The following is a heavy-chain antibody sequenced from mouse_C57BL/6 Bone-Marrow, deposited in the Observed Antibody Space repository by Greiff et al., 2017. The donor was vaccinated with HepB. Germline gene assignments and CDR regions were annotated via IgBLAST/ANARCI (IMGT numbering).Heavy chain of an antibody. Sequence: EVKLMESGEGLVKPGGSLKLSCAASGFTFSSYAMSWVRQTPEKRLEWVAYISSGGDYIYYADTVKGRFTISRDNARNTLYLQMSSLKSEDTAMYYCTREGVITTVVAPFDYWGQGTTLTVSS. V-gene: IGHV5-9-1*02. CDR1: GFTFSSYA. D-gene: IGHD1-1*01. J-gene: IGHJ2*01. CDR3: TREGVITTVVAPFDY. CDR2: ISSGGDYI.